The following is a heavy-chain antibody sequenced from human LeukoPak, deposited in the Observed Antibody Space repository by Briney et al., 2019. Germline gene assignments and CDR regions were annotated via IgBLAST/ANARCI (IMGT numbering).Heavy chain of an antibody. D-gene: IGHD3-3*01. CDR2: ISSSGSTI. V-gene: IGHV3-48*03. Sequence: PGGSLRLSCAASGFTFSGYEMNWVRQAPGKGLEWVSYISSSGSTIYYADSVKGRFTISRDNAKNSLYLQMNSLRAEDTAVYYCARAGVASTMYNWFDPWGQGTLVTVSS. CDR1: GFTFSGYE. CDR3: ARAGVASTMYNWFDP. J-gene: IGHJ5*02.